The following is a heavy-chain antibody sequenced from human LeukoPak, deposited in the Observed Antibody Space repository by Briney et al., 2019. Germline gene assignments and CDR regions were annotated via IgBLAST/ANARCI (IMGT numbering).Heavy chain of an antibody. V-gene: IGHV3-48*04. D-gene: IGHD1-14*01. J-gene: IGHJ4*02. CDR2: ISSSSSTI. CDR3: AKTGTDDGYSIYFDH. Sequence: GGSLRLSCAASGFTFSSYSMNWVRQAPGKGLEWVSYISSSSSTIYYADSVKGRFTISRDNAKNSLYLQMNSLRAEDTAIYYCAKTGTDDGYSIYFDHWGQGTLVTVSS. CDR1: GFTFSSYS.